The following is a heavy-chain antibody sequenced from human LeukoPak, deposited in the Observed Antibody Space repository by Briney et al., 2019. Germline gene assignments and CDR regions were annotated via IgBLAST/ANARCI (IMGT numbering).Heavy chain of an antibody. CDR3: ARRAVPAAYDY. CDR1: GFTVSSNY. CDR2: IYSGGST. D-gene: IGHD2-2*01. J-gene: IGHJ4*02. Sequence: GGSLRLSCAASGFTVSSNYMSWVRQAPGKGLEWVSVIYSGGSTYYADSVKGRFTISRDNSKNTLYLQMNSLRAEDTAVYYCARRAVPAAYDYWGQGTLVTVSS. V-gene: IGHV3-53*01.